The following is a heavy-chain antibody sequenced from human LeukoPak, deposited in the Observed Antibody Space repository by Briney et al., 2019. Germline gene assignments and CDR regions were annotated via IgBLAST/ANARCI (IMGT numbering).Heavy chain of an antibody. V-gene: IGHV3-23*01. Sequence: GGSLRLSCAASGFTFSSYAMSWVRQAPGKGLEWVSAISGSGGSTYYADSVKGRFTISRDNSKNTLYLQMNSLRAEDTAVYYCAKASPGWTMIVVPPKRPDDAFDIWGQGTMVTVSS. CDR1: GFTFSSYA. CDR3: AKASPGWTMIVVPPKRPDDAFDI. CDR2: ISGSGGST. J-gene: IGHJ3*02. D-gene: IGHD3-22*01.